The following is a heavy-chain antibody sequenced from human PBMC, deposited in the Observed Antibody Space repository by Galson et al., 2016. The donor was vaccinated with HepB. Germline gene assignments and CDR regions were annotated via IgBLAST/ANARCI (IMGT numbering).Heavy chain of an antibody. CDR3: ARGQDRVLWFGEVLSHEDYHYYGMDV. Sequence: SVKVSCKASGYTFTTYYIHWVRQAPGQGLVWMGIINPRGGSTSNAQTFQGRVTMPRDTSTSTVYMELSRLRSEDTAVYYCARGQDRVLWFGEVLSHEDYHYYGMDVWGQGTTVTVSS. D-gene: IGHD3-10*01. V-gene: IGHV1-46*01. CDR2: INPRGGST. CDR1: GYTFTTYY. J-gene: IGHJ6*02.